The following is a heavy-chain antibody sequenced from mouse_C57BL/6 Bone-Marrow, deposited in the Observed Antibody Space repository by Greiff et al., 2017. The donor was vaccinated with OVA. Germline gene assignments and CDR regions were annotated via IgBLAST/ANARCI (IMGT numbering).Heavy chain of an antibody. CDR3: ARATTVVAPGFAY. CDR2: ISYDGSN. D-gene: IGHD1-1*01. J-gene: IGHJ3*01. V-gene: IGHV3-6*01. Sequence: EVQLQESGPGLVKPSQSLSLTCSVTGYSITSGYYWNWIRQLPGNKLEWMGYISYDGSNNYNPSLKNRIPITRDTSKNQFFLKLNSVTTEDTATYYCARATTVVAPGFAYWGQGTLVTVSA. CDR1: GYSITSGYY.